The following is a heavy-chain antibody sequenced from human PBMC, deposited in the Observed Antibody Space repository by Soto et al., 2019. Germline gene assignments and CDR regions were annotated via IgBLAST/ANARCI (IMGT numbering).Heavy chain of an antibody. Sequence: SETLSLTCTVSGDSMRSESYYWGWIRQSPGKGLEWIGSMYYSGATYYGPSLKSRVTISVDAPKNQFSLKLNSVTAADTAVYYCASAPVIFGVITIYYFDSWGQGTMVNVS. V-gene: IGHV4-39*01. J-gene: IGHJ4*02. D-gene: IGHD3-3*01. CDR1: GDSMRSESYY. CDR2: MYYSGAT. CDR3: ASAPVIFGVITIYYFDS.